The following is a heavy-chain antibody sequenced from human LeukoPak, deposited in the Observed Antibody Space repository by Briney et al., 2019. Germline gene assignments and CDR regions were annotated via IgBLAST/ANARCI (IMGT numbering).Heavy chain of an antibody. CDR1: GGTFSSYA. J-gene: IGHJ4*02. CDR2: IIPIFGTA. CDR3: AREIGSPKGY. Sequence: GASVKVSCKASGGTFSSYAISWVRQAPGQGLEWMGGIIPIFGTANYAQKFQGRVTITADESTSTAYMELSSLRSEDTAVYCCAREIGSPKGYWGQGTLVTVSS. D-gene: IGHD2-15*01. V-gene: IGHV1-69*13.